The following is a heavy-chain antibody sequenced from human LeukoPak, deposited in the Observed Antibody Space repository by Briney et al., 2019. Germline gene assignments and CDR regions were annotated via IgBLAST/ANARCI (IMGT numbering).Heavy chain of an antibody. CDR3: AGRGYSYGLDAFDI. D-gene: IGHD5-18*01. CDR1: GYTFTSYD. Sequence: ASVKVSCKASGYTFTSYDINWERQATGQGLEWMGWMNPNSGNTGYAQKFQGRVTMTRNTSISTAYMELSSLRSEDTAVYYCAGRGYSYGLDAFDIWGQGAMVTVSS. CDR2: MNPNSGNT. V-gene: IGHV1-8*01. J-gene: IGHJ3*02.